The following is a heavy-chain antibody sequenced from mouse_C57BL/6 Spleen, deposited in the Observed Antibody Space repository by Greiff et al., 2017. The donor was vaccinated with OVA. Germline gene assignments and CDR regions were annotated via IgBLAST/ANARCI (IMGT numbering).Heavy chain of an antibody. Sequence: SGAELVRPGASVKLSCTASGFNIKDDYMHWVKQRPEQGLEWIGWIDPENGDTEYASKFQGKATITADTSSNTAYLQLSSLTSEDTAVYYCTTYGNSEGYWGQGTTLTVSS. V-gene: IGHV14-4*01. CDR1: GFNIKDDY. CDR3: TTYGNSEGY. CDR2: IDPENGDT. J-gene: IGHJ2*01. D-gene: IGHD2-1*01.